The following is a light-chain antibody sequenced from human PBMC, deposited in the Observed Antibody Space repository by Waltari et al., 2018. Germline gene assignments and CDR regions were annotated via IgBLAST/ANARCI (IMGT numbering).Light chain of an antibody. J-gene: IGLJ3*02. CDR1: SSHLGAGYD. CDR2: LDA. CDR3: QSYDSRLTAWV. V-gene: IGLV1-40*01. Sequence: QSVLTQPPSVSGAPGQRVTISCTGSSSHLGAGYDVHWYQHFPGTAPKRLIYLDANRPAGVPDRISASKSGTSASLAITGLQPEDEADYYCQSYDSRLTAWVFGGGTKLTVL.